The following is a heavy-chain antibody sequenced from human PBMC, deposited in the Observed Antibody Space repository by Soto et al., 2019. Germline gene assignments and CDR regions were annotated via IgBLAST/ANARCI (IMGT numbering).Heavy chain of an antibody. D-gene: IGHD2-2*01. CDR3: AKASVVVPAADPKGGYYFDY. Sequence: EVQLLESGGGLVQPGGSLRLSCAASGFTFSSYAMSWVRQAPGKGREWVSAISGSGGSTYYADSVKGRFTISRDNSKNTLYVQMNSLRAEDTAVYYCAKASVVVPAADPKGGYYFDYWGQGTLVTVSS. CDR1: GFTFSSYA. V-gene: IGHV3-23*01. J-gene: IGHJ4*02. CDR2: ISGSGGST.